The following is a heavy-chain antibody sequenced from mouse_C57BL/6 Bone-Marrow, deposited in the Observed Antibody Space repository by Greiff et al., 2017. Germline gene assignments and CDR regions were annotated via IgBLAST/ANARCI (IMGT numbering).Heavy chain of an antibody. CDR2: INPGSGGT. CDR1: GYAFTNYL. D-gene: IGHD2-4*01. CDR3: AGRYYDDGYAMDY. V-gene: IGHV1-54*01. Sequence: QVQLQQSGAELVRPGTSVKVSCKASGYAFTNYLIEWVKQRPGQGLEWIGVINPGSGGTNYNEKFKGKATLTADKSSSTAYMQLSSLTTEDSAIYYCAGRYYDDGYAMDYWGQGTSVTVSS. J-gene: IGHJ4*01.